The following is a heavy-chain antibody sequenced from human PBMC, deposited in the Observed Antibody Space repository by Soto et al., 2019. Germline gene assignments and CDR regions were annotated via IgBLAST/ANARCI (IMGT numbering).Heavy chain of an antibody. J-gene: IGHJ6*02. CDR2: INHSGST. CDR3: ARGXGRYYGSGPHYYYGMDV. Sequence: KPSETLSLTCAVYGGSFSCYYWSWIRQPPGKGLEWIGEINHSGSTNYNPSLKGRVTIPVDTSKNQFSLKLSSVTAADTAVYYCARGXGRYYGSGPHYYYGMDVWGQGTTVTVSS. CDR1: GGSFSCYY. D-gene: IGHD3-10*01. V-gene: IGHV4-34*01.